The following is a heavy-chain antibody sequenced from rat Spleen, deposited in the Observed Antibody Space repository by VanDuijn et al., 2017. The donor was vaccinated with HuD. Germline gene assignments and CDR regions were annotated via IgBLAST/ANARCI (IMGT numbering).Heavy chain of an antibody. CDR1: GYTFTNYD. CDR3: ARLYGGYGAY. D-gene: IGHD1-11*01. J-gene: IGHJ3*01. V-gene: IGHV1-57*01. Sequence: QVQLQQSGAELARPGSSVKISCKASGYTFTNYDISWIKQTTGQGLDYIGYSHTRSGGAFYNEKFKGKSTLTVDKSSSTAFMQLSSLTPEDTAVYYCARLYGGYGAYWGQGTPVTVSS. CDR2: SHTRSGGA.